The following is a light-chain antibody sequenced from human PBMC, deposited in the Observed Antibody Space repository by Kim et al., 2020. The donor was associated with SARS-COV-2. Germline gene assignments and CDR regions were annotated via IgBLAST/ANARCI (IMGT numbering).Light chain of an antibody. CDR2: DAS. J-gene: IGKJ4*01. V-gene: IGKV3-11*01. CDR3: QHRSNWLT. CDR1: QSISTY. Sequence: PGERATLSCGASQSISTYLAWYQHKPGQAPRLLIYDASTRATGIPARFSGSGSGTHFSLTISSLEPEDFAVYYCQHRSNWLTFGGGTKLEI.